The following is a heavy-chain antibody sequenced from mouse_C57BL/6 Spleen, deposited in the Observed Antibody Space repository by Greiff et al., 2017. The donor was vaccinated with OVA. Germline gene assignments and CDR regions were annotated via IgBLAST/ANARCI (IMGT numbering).Heavy chain of an antibody. V-gene: IGHV10-3*01. CDR1: GFTFNTYA. D-gene: IGHD2-4*01. J-gene: IGHJ3*01. CDR2: IRSKSSNYAT. Sequence: EVKLVESGGGLVQPKGSLKLSCAASGFTFNTYAMHWVRQAPGKGLEWVARIRSKSSNYATYYADSVKDRFTISRDDSQSMLYLQMNNLNTEDTAMYYCVRPYYDYDWFAYWGQGTLVTVSA. CDR3: VRPYYDYDWFAY.